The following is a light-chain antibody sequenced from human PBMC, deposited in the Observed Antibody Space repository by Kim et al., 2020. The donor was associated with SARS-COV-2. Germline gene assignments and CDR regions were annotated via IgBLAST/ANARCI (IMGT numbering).Light chain of an antibody. J-gene: IGKJ5*01. CDR3: QQRSNWLIT. V-gene: IGKV3-11*01. Sequence: EIVLTQSPATLSLSPGERATLSCRASQSVSSYLAWYQHKPGQAPRLLIYDTSNRAAGIPARFSGSGSGTDFTLTISSLEPEDFAVYYCQQRSNWLITFGQGKRLEIK. CDR2: DTS. CDR1: QSVSSY.